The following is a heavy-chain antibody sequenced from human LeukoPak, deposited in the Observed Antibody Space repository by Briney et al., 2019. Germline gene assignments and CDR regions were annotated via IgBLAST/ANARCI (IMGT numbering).Heavy chain of an antibody. Sequence: ASVKVSCKASGYTFTGYYMHWVRQAPGQGLEWMGWINPNSGGTNYAQKFQGRVTMTRDTSISTAYMELSRLRSDDTAVYYCARDTYYYDSSGYYYIDYWGQGTLVTVSS. CDR3: ARDTYYYDSSGYYYIDY. J-gene: IGHJ4*02. V-gene: IGHV1-2*02. CDR1: GYTFTGYY. D-gene: IGHD3-22*01. CDR2: INPNSGGT.